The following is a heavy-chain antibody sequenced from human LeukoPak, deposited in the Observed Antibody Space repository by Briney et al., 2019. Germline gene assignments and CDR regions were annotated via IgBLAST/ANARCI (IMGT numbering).Heavy chain of an antibody. D-gene: IGHD2-15*01. V-gene: IGHV4-34*01. CDR2: INHSGST. CDR1: GGSLSGFY. CDR3: ARDAPSCSGGSCYPSDY. J-gene: IGHJ4*02. Sequence: SETLSLTCAVYGGSLSGFYWSWIRQPPGKGLEWIGEINHSGSTYYNPSLKSRVTISVDRSKNRFSLKLSSVTAADTAVYYCARDAPSCSGGSCYPSDYWGQGTLVTVSS.